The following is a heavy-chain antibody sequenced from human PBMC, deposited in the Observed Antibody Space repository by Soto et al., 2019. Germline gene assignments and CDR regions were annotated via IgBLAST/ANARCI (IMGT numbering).Heavy chain of an antibody. Sequence: PGESLKISCKTSGHRFTTYWISWVRQIPGKGLEYMGKINPTDSETNYSPSFEGHVTFSVDRSTSTAYVRWNSLKASDTAMYYCAGPTMTSTSVYYAMYVWGQGTTVTVSS. CDR2: INPTDSET. CDR3: AGPTMTSTSVYYAMYV. D-gene: IGHD4-17*01. V-gene: IGHV5-10-1*01. J-gene: IGHJ6*02. CDR1: GHRFTTYW.